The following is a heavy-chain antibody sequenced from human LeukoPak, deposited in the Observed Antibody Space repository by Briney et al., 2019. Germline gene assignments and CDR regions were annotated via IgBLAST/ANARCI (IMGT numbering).Heavy chain of an antibody. J-gene: IGHJ5*02. D-gene: IGHD3-22*01. CDR3: ARDYYDSSGYSRFDP. CDR2: INPNSGGT. Sequence: GASVKVSCKASGYTFTGYYMHWVRQAPGQGLEWMGWINPNSGGTDYAQKFQGRVTMTRDTSIRTAYMEVSRLRSDDTAVYYCARDYYDSSGYSRFDPWGQGTLVTVSS. CDR1: GYTFTGYY. V-gene: IGHV1-2*02.